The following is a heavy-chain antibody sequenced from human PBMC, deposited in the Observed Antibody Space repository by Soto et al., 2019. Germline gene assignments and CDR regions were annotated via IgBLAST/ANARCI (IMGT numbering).Heavy chain of an antibody. V-gene: IGHV3-23*01. J-gene: IGHJ5*02. CDR3: AKNVPSATSNWFDP. CDR2: ISGSGGAT. CDR1: GFTFDNFA. D-gene: IGHD2-15*01. Sequence: GGSLRLSCAASGFTFDNFAMSWVRQAPGKGLEWVSLISGSGGATYYADPVKGRFTISRDNSKNTLYLQLNSLRAEDTAVYYCAKNVPSATSNWFDPWGQGTLVTVSS.